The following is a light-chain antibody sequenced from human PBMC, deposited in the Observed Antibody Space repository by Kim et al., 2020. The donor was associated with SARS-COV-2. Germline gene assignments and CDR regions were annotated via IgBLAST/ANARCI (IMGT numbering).Light chain of an antibody. V-gene: IGLV3-19*01. Sequence: VALGPTVRTTCQGDSLRSYYATWYQQKPGQAPILVIYGKNNRPSGIPDRFSGSSSGNTASLTITGTQAGDEADYYCNSRDSNDNVVFGGGTQLTVL. CDR1: SLRSYY. CDR3: NSRDSNDNVV. J-gene: IGLJ2*01. CDR2: GKN.